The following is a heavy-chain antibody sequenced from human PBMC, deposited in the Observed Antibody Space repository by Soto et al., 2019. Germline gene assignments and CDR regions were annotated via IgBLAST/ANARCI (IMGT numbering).Heavy chain of an antibody. V-gene: IGHV4-4*07. CDR3: ARDLRCSSTSCSYFDY. Sequence: SETLSLTCTVSGGSISSYYWSWIRQPAGKGLEWIGRIYTSGSTNYNPSLKSRVTMPVDTSKNQFSLKLSSVTAADTAVYYCARDLRCSSTSCSYFDYWGQGTLATVSS. J-gene: IGHJ4*02. CDR1: GGSISSYY. D-gene: IGHD2-2*01. CDR2: IYTSGST.